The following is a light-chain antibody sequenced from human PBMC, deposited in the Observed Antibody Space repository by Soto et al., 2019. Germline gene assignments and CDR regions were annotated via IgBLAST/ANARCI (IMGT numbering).Light chain of an antibody. V-gene: IGLV2-8*01. CDR1: SSDVGGYNY. Sequence: QSVLTQPPCASGSPGQSVTISCTGTSSDVGGYNYVSWYQQHPGKAPKLMIYEVSERPSGVPDRFSGSKSSNTASLTVSGLQAEDEADYYCSTYASSNNFVFGTGTKVTV. J-gene: IGLJ1*01. CDR3: STYASSNNFV. CDR2: EVS.